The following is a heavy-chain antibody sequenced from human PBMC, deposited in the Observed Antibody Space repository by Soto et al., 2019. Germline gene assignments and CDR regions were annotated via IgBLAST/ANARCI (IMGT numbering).Heavy chain of an antibody. CDR2: ISAYNGNT. J-gene: IGHJ4*02. CDR3: ARYTKEGYGDPETCFDY. D-gene: IGHD4-17*01. CDR1: GYTFTSYG. V-gene: IGHV1-18*01. Sequence: QVQLVQSGAEVKKPGASVKVSCKASGYTFTSYGISWVRQAPGQGLEWMGWISAYNGNTNYAQKLQGRVTMTTDTSTSTAYMEMRSLRSDDAAVYYCARYTKEGYGDPETCFDYWGQGTLVTVAS.